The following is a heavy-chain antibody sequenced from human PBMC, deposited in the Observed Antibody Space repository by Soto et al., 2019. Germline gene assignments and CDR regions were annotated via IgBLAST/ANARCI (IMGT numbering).Heavy chain of an antibody. D-gene: IGHD5-18*01. V-gene: IGHV3-30*18. CDR3: AKDRGDTAMTYGMDV. CDR2: ISYDGYNK. J-gene: IGHJ6*02. CDR1: GFTFSSYG. Sequence: PGGSLRLSCAASGFTFSSYGMHWVRQAPGKGLEWVAVISYDGYNKYYGDSVKGRFTISRDKSKNTLYLQMISLRAEDTAVYYCAKDRGDTAMTYGMDVWGQGTTVTVS.